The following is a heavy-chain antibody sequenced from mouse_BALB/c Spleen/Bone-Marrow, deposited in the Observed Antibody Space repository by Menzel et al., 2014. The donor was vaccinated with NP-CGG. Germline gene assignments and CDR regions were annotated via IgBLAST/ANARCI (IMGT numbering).Heavy chain of an antibody. CDR1: GFSLSTPGMG. D-gene: IGHD2-4*01. Sequence: QVQLQQSGPGILQPSQTLSLTCSFSGFSLSTPGMGVGWIRQPSGKGLEWLAHIWWDDGKRYNPALKSRPTISKDTSSNQVFLKIASVDTADTATYYCARIDDYDFDFWGQGTTLSVSS. CDR3: ARIDDYDFDF. CDR2: IWWDDGK. J-gene: IGHJ2*01. V-gene: IGHV8-8*01.